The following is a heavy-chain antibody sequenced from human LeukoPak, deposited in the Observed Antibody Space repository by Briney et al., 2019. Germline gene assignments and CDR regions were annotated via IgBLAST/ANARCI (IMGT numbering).Heavy chain of an antibody. CDR3: ARDGSSGWYWVDY. CDR1: GFTFSSYG. V-gene: IGHV3-33*01. J-gene: IGHJ4*02. D-gene: IGHD6-19*01. CDR2: IWYDGSNK. Sequence: GGSLRLSCAAPGFTFSSYGMHWVRQAPVRGLEWVAVIWYDGSNKYYADSVKGRFTISRDNSKNTLYLQMNSLRAEDTAVYYCARDGSSGWYWVDYWGQGTLVTVSS.